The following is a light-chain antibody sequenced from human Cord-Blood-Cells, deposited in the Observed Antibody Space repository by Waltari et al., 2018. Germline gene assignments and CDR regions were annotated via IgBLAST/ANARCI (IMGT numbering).Light chain of an antibody. Sequence: IQLTQSPSSLSASVGDRVTITYRASQGISSYLAWYQQKPGKAPKLLIYAASTLQSGVPSRFSGSGSGTDFTLTISSLQPEDFATYYCQQLTLFGQGTKLEIK. CDR3: QQLTL. CDR1: QGISSY. V-gene: IGKV1-9*01. J-gene: IGKJ2*01. CDR2: AAS.